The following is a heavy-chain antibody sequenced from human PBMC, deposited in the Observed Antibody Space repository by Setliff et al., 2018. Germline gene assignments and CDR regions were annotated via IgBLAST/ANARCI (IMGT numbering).Heavy chain of an antibody. J-gene: IGHJ5*02. CDR3: AKRVYSSSWFQGWFDP. D-gene: IGHD6-13*01. CDR1: GGSISSSSYY. V-gene: IGHV4-39*01. CDR2: IYYSGST. Sequence: SETLSLTCTVSGGSISSSSYYWGWIRPPPGKGLEWIGSIYYSGSTYYNPSLKSRVTISVDTSKNQFSLTLSSVTAADTAVYYCAKRVYSSSWFQGWFDPWGQGTLVTVSS.